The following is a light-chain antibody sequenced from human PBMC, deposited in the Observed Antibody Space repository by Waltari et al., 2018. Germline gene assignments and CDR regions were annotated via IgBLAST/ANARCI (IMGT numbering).Light chain of an antibody. J-gene: IGKJ2*01. CDR1: QSVLYSSNNKNY. V-gene: IGKV4-1*01. CDR2: WAS. Sequence: DIVMTQSPDSLAVSLGERATINCKSSQSVLYSSNNKNYLAWYQQKPGQPPKLLIYWASTRGSGVPDRFSGSGSGTDFTLTISSLQAEDVAVYYCQQYYSTPPHTFGQGTKLEIK. CDR3: QQYYSTPPHT.